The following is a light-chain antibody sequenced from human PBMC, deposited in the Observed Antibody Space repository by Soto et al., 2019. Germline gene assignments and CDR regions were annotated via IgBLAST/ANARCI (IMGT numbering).Light chain of an antibody. CDR3: QQYSSYPYT. J-gene: IGKJ2*01. Sequence: DIQMTQSPSIVFASGGDGLTIASRVSQSVTLWLTWYQQKPGKAPKVLLYKASTLESGVPSRFTGNGAEPEFTLTISSLQPDDIATYCCQQYSSYPYTFSQGTKVDIK. V-gene: IGKV1-5*03. CDR2: KAS. CDR1: QSVTLW.